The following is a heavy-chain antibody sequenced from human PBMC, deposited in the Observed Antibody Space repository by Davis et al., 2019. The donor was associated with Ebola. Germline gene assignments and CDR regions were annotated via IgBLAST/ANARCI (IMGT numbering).Heavy chain of an antibody. CDR3: ATSPFTVVRGVINSVGGMDV. D-gene: IGHD3-10*01. CDR2: FDPEDGET. CDR1: GYTLTELS. J-gene: IGHJ6*02. Sequence: ASVKVSCKVSGYTLTELSMHWVRQAPGKGLEWMGGFDPEDGETIYAQKFQGRVTMTEDTSTDTAYMELSSLRSEDTAVYYCATSPFTVVRGVINSVGGMDVWGQGTTVTVSS. V-gene: IGHV1-24*01.